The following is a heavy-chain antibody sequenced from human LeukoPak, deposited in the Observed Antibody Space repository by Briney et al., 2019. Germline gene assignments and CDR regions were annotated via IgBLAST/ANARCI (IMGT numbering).Heavy chain of an antibody. CDR3: VSGSPAGDY. D-gene: IGHD1-26*01. CDR2: ISSSSRYI. V-gene: IGHV3-21*01. CDR1: GFTFSSFS. Sequence: PGGSLRLSCAASGFTFSSFSMNWVRQAPGKGLEWVSSISSSSRYIYYADSVKGRFTISGDNAKNSLFLQMNSLRAEDTAVYYCVSGSPAGDYWGQGTLVTVSS. J-gene: IGHJ4*02.